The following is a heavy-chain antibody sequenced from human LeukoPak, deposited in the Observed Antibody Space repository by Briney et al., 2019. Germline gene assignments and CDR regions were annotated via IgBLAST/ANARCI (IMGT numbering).Heavy chain of an antibody. V-gene: IGHV4-38-2*02. CDR2: IYHSGST. CDR1: AYSISSGYY. D-gene: IGHD3-10*01. J-gene: IGHJ4*02. Sequence: SETLSLTCTVSAYSISSGYYWGWIRQPPGKGLEWIGSIYHSGSTYYNPSLKSRVTISVDTSKNQFSLKLSAVTVADAAVYYCARVGSFIGQPNVWGQGTLVTVSS. CDR3: ARVGSFIGQPNV.